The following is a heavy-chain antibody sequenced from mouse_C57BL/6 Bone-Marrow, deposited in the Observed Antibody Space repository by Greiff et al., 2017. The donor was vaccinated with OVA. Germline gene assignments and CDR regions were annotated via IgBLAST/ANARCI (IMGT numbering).Heavy chain of an antibody. CDR3: ARHGGSPFDY. Sequence: EVQLMESGGDLVKPGGSLKLSCAASGFTFSSYGMSWVRQTPDKRLEWVATISSGGSYTYYPDSVKGRFTISRDNAKNTLYLQMSSLKSEDTAMYYCARHGGSPFDYWGQGTTLTVSS. J-gene: IGHJ2*01. V-gene: IGHV5-6*01. CDR1: GFTFSSYG. CDR2: ISSGGSYT.